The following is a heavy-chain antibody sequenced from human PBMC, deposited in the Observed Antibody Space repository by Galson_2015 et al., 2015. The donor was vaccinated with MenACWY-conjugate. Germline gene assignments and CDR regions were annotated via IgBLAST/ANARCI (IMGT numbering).Heavy chain of an antibody. Sequence: SLRLSCAASGFIFNTYWMHWVRQAPGKGLVWVSRINPGGSSTTYADSVKDRFTISRDNAKNTLYLQMNSRRPEDTAVFYCAKTRGASFYFDSWGQGTLVTVSS. CDR2: INPGGSST. CDR3: AKTRGASFYFDS. CDR1: GFIFNTYW. V-gene: IGHV3-74*01. D-gene: IGHD1-26*01. J-gene: IGHJ4*02.